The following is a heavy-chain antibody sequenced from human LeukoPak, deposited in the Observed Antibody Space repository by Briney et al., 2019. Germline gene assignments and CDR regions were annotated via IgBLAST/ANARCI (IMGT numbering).Heavy chain of an antibody. D-gene: IGHD3-10*01. J-gene: IGHJ3*02. Sequence: ASVKVSCKASGYTFTSYGISWVRQAPGQGLELMGWISACNGNTNYAQKLQGRVTMTTDTSTSTAYMELRSLRSDDTAVYYCARDTFSGSYYPRDAFDIWGQGTMVTVSS. CDR3: ARDTFSGSYYPRDAFDI. CDR2: ISACNGNT. V-gene: IGHV1-18*01. CDR1: GYTFTSYG.